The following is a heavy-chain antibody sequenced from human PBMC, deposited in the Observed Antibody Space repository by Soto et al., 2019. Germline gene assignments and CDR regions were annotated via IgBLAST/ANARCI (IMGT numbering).Heavy chain of an antibody. D-gene: IGHD1-7*01. CDR1: GFTFSSYG. CDR2: ISYDGSNK. J-gene: IGHJ6*02. Sequence: QVQLVESGGGVVQPGRSLRLSCAASGFTFSSYGMHWVRQAPGKGLEWVAVISYDGSNKYYADSVKGRFTISRDNSKNTLYLQMNRLRAEDTAVYYCVKSRELGRYYYCYGMDVWGQGTTVTVSS. V-gene: IGHV3-30*18. CDR3: VKSRELGRYYYCYGMDV.